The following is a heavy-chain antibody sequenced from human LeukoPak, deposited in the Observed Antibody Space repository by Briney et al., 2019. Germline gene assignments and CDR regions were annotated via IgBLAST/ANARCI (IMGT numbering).Heavy chain of an antibody. D-gene: IGHD3-10*01. V-gene: IGHV4-34*01. CDR1: GGSFSGYY. CDR2: INHSGST. J-gene: IGHJ4*02. Sequence: PSETLSLTCAVYGGSFSGYYWSWIRQPPGKGLEWIGEINHSGSTNYNPSLKSRVTISVDTSKNQFSLKLSSVTAADTAVYYCARGSKLLWFGELLWGDYWGQGTLVTVSS. CDR3: ARGSKLLWFGELLWGDY.